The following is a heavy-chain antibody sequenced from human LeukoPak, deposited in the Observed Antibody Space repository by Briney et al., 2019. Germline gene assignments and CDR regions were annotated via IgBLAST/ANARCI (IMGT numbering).Heavy chain of an antibody. CDR3: ARRGGRHSSGWYSWFDP. D-gene: IGHD6-19*01. CDR1: GYTFTSYG. J-gene: IGHJ5*02. Sequence: ASVKVSCKASGYTFTSYGISWVRQAPGQGLEWMGWISAYNGNTNYAQKLQGRVTMTTDTSTSTAYVELRSLRSDDTAMYYCARRGGRHSSGWYSWFDPWGQGTLVTVSS. V-gene: IGHV1-18*01. CDR2: ISAYNGNT.